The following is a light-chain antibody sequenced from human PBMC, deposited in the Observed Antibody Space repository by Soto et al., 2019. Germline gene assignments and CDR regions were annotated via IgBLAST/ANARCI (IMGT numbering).Light chain of an antibody. CDR3: CSYAGNSTFVV. Sequence: QSALTQPASVSGSPGQWITISCTGTSSDVGSYNLVSWYQQHPGKAPKLMIYEGSKRPSGVSNRFSGSKSGNTASLTISGLQAEDEADYYCCSYAGNSTFVVFGGGTKLTVL. CDR2: EGS. CDR1: SSDVGSYNL. V-gene: IGLV2-23*01. J-gene: IGLJ2*01.